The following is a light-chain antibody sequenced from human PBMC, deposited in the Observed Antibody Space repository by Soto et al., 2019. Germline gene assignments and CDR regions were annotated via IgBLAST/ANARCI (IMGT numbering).Light chain of an antibody. J-gene: IGKJ1*01. CDR1: QSVSSN. CDR3: QQYTEWPTWT. V-gene: IGKV3-15*01. Sequence: EIIMTQSPATLSVSQGERASLSCRASQSVSSNLAWYQQKPGQAHRLLIYAASTRATGISTRFSGSVSGTEFTLTISRLQPEDFAIYYCQQYTEWPTWTVCQGTKVDIK. CDR2: AAS.